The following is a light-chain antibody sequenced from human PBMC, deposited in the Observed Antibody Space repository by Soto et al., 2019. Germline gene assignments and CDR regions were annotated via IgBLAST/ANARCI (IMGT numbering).Light chain of an antibody. CDR3: QQYSSVWT. V-gene: IGKV3-20*01. J-gene: IGKJ1*01. Sequence: EIVLTQSPGTLSLSPGERATLSCRASQSFSSNYLAWYQQKPGQAPRILIYGATTRATGIPDRFRGSESGTDFTLTISRLEPDGSAVYYCQQYSSVWTFGQGTKVEIK. CDR1: QSFSSNY. CDR2: GAT.